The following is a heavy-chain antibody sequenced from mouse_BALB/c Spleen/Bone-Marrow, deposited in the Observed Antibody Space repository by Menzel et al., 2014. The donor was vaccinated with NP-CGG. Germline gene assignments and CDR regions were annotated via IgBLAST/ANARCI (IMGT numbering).Heavy chain of an antibody. CDR1: GFSFNSYG. V-gene: IGHV5-9-2*01. CDR3: ARHAYDDQTEVSFVY. D-gene: IGHD2-4*01. Sequence: EVTLVESGGGLVKPGGSLKLSCAASGFSFNSYGMSWVRQTPEKRLEWVASISGGGSYTFYPDSVKGRFTISRENAKNNLYLQLSSLRTEDTALYYVARHAYDDQTEVSFVYWGQGTLVTVSA. CDR2: ISGGGSYT. J-gene: IGHJ3*01.